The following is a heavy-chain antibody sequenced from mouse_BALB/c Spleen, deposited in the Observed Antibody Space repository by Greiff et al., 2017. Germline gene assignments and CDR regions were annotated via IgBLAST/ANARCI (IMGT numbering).Heavy chain of an antibody. CDR2: INPSNGRT. CDR1: GYTFTSYW. Sequence: QVQLQQPGAELVKPGASVKLSCKASGYTFTSYWMHWVKQRPGQGLEWIGEINPSNGRTNYNEKFKSKATLTVDKSSSTAYMQLSSLTSEDSAVYYCAIYDGYYEGFAYWGQGTLVTVSA. CDR3: AIYDGYYEGFAY. D-gene: IGHD2-3*01. J-gene: IGHJ3*01. V-gene: IGHV1S81*02.